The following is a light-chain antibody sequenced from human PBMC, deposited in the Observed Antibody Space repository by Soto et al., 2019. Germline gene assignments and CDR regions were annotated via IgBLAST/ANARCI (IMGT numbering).Light chain of an antibody. J-gene: IGLJ1*01. Sequence: LTQPASVSGSPGQSITISCTGTSRDVGGYNYVSWYQQHPGKAPKLMIYDVRNRPSGVSNRFSGSKSVNTASLTFSGLQAEDEADYYCSSYTTISTYVFGTGTKVTVL. CDR2: DVR. CDR1: SRDVGGYNY. V-gene: IGLV2-14*01. CDR3: SSYTTISTYV.